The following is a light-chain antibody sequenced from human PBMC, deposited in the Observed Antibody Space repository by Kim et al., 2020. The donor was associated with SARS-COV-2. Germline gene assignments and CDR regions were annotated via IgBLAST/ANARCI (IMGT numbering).Light chain of an antibody. CDR3: EQYKSHPLT. CDR2: DAS. CDR1: QTTRSR. Sequence: GDRVTITCRPSQTTRSRSAWHKQKPGQAPKLVISDASNLESGVPARFSGSGIGAESTSTISSPQPDDFASYYCEQYKSHPLTFGGGSKVDI. J-gene: IGKJ4*01. V-gene: IGKV1-5*01.